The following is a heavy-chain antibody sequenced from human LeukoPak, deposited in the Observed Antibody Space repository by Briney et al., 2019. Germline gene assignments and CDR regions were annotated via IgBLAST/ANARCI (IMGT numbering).Heavy chain of an antibody. CDR2: ISAYNGNT. CDR3: AREALERYCSGTSCYVTGYFDY. CDR1: GYTFTSYG. J-gene: IGHJ4*02. Sequence: ASVKVSCKASGYTFTSYGISWVRQAPGQGLEWMGWISAYNGNTNYAQKLQGRVTMTTDTSTSTAYMELRSLRSDDTAVYYCAREALERYCSGTSCYVTGYFDYWGQGTLVTVSS. V-gene: IGHV1-18*01. D-gene: IGHD2-2*01.